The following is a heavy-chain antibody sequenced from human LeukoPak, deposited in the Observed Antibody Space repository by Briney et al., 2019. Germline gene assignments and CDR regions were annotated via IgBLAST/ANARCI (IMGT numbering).Heavy chain of an antibody. CDR2: IDPSDSET. Sequence: GASLEISCTASGYSFTNYWIGWVRQMHGKGLEWMGIIDPSDSETRYTPSFQGQVTISADKSLSTAYLQWNSLKASDTAMYYCARQTAMGRSGDYWGQGTLVIVSS. D-gene: IGHD5-18*01. V-gene: IGHV5-51*01. CDR1: GYSFTNYW. J-gene: IGHJ4*02. CDR3: ARQTAMGRSGDY.